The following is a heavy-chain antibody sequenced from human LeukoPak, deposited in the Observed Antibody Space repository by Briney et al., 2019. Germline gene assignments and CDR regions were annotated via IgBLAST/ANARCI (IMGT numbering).Heavy chain of an antibody. Sequence: GDSLRLSCAASGFGFISYAMTWVRQAPGKGVEWVAVITTDGNGAYYAASVKGRFTISRDNSQNTVFLQMRRLRVEDTAVYFCVNTLGAVCFDHWGQGILVTVSS. J-gene: IGHJ5*02. D-gene: IGHD3-16*01. CDR1: GFGFISYA. CDR2: ITTDGNGA. CDR3: VNTLGAVCFDH. V-gene: IGHV3-23*01.